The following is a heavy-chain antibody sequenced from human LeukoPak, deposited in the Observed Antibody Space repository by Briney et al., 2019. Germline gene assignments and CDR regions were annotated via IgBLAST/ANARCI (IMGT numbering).Heavy chain of an antibody. CDR1: GGSISSSSYY. D-gene: IGHD1/OR15-1a*01. CDR3: ARNKYGHVNWFDP. J-gene: IGHJ5*02. V-gene: IGHV4-39*07. Sequence: SETLSLTCTVSGGSISSSSYYWGWIRQPPGKGLEWIGSIYYSGSTYYNPSLKSRVTISVDTSKNLFSLKLSSVTAADTAVYYCARNKYGHVNWFDPWGQGTLVTVSS. CDR2: IYYSGST.